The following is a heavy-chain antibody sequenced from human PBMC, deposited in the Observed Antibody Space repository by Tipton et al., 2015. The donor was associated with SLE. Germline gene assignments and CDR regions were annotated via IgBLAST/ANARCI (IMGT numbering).Heavy chain of an antibody. CDR2: IYYSGST. Sequence: TLSLTCTVSGGSISSGDYYWSWIRQPPGKGLEWIGSIYYSGSTYYNPSLKSRVTISVDTSKNQFSLKLSSVTAADTAVYYCARDADYYYYYGMDVWGQGTTVTVSS. CDR1: GGSISSGDYY. V-gene: IGHV4-39*07. CDR3: ARDADYYYYYGMDV. J-gene: IGHJ6*02.